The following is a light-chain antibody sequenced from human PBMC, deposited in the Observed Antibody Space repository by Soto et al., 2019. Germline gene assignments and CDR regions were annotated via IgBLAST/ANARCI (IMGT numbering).Light chain of an antibody. CDR1: QSISSY. V-gene: IGKV1-39*01. CDR3: QQSYSTLFS. J-gene: IGKJ3*01. Sequence: DIQMTQSPSSLSASVGDRVTITCRASQSISSYLNWYQQKPGKAPKVLIYAASSLQTGVPSRFSGSGSGTDFTLTISSLQPEDFGTYYCQQSYSTLFSFGPGTKVDLK. CDR2: AAS.